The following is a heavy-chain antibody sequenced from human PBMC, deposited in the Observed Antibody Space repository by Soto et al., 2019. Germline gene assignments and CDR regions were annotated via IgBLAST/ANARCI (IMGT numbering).Heavy chain of an antibody. D-gene: IGHD2-15*01. Sequence: ASVKVSCKASGGTFSSYAISWVRQAPGQRLEWMGGIIPIFGTANYAQKFQGRVTITADESTSTAYMELSSLRSEDTAVYYCARGAVVLNWFDPWGQGTLVTVS. CDR1: GGTFSSYA. CDR3: ARGAVVLNWFDP. CDR2: IIPIFGTA. V-gene: IGHV1-69*13. J-gene: IGHJ5*02.